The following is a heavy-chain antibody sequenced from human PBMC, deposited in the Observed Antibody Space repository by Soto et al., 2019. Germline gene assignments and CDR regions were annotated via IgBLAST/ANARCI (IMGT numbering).Heavy chain of an antibody. Sequence: ASVKVSCKASGYTFTSYAMHWVRQAPGQRLEWMGWINAGNGNTKYSQKFQGRVTITRDTSITTAYMELSRLRSDDTAVYYCARAISSTALFDYWGQGTLVTVSS. D-gene: IGHD2-21*01. CDR3: ARAISSTALFDY. V-gene: IGHV1-3*01. J-gene: IGHJ4*02. CDR1: GYTFTSYA. CDR2: INAGNGNT.